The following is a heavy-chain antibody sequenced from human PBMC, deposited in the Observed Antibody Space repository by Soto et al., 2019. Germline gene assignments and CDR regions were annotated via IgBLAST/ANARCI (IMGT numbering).Heavy chain of an antibody. CDR1: GGSFSGYY. D-gene: IGHD5-18*01. CDR3: ARVGGYSYHLYGMDV. J-gene: IGHJ6*02. Sequence: PSETLSLTCAVYGGSFSGYYWGWIRQPPGKGLEWIGEIDHGGSTNYNPSLESRVTISFDTSRNQFSLKLKSVTAADTAVYFCARVGGYSYHLYGMDVWGQGTTVTVSS. V-gene: IGHV4-34*01. CDR2: IDHGGST.